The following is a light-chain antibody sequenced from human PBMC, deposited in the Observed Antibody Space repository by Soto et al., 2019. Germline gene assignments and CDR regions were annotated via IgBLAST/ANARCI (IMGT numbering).Light chain of an antibody. J-gene: IGKJ2*01. CDR3: QQSYRSPYT. CDR1: QSINIY. V-gene: IGKV1-39*01. CDR2: GAS. Sequence: IQLTQSPSSLSASVGDRVTVTCRASQSINIYLNWYQQKPGKAPTLLIYGASSLQSGVPSRFSGDGSRTDFTLTISSLQTEDFATYYCQQSYRSPYTFGQGTKLEI.